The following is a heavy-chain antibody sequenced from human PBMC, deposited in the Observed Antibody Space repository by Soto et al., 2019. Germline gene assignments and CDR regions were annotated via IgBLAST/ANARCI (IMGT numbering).Heavy chain of an antibody. J-gene: IGHJ6*04. Sequence: GGSLRLSCVASGFTFSSYWMHWVRQAPGKGLVWVSRINSDGSSTSYADSVKGRFTISRDNAKNTLYLQMNSLRAEDTAVYYCARDRAIFGDWAGTQTKMDVWGKGTTVTVSS. D-gene: IGHD3-3*01. CDR1: GFTFSSYW. V-gene: IGHV3-74*01. CDR3: ARDRAIFGDWAGTQTKMDV. CDR2: INSDGSST.